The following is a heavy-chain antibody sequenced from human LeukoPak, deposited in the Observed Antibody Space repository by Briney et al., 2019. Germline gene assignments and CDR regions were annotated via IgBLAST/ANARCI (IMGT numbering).Heavy chain of an antibody. J-gene: IGHJ3*02. CDR1: GYTFTSYG. V-gene: IGHV1-18*01. D-gene: IGHD1-26*01. CDR3: ARFMTPGYSGSYLGAFDI. CDR2: ISAYNGKT. Sequence: ASVKVSCKASGYTFTSYGISWVRQAPGQGLEWMGWISAYNGKTNYAQKLQGRVTMTTDTSTSTAYMEVRSMRSDDTAVYYCARFMTPGYSGSYLGAFDIWGQGTMVTVSS.